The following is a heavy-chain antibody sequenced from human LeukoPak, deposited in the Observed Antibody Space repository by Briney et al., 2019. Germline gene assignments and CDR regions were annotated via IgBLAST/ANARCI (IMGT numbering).Heavy chain of an antibody. CDR3: ARTSNYYDSSGFLYYYGMDV. CDR1: GGSISSGGYY. V-gene: IGHV4-31*03. Sequence: KASETLSLTCTVSGGSISSGGYYWSWIRQHPGKGLEWIGYIYYSGSTYYNPSLKSRVTISVDASKNQFSLKLSSVTAADTAVYYCARTSNYYDSSGFLYYYGMDVWGQGTTVTVSS. J-gene: IGHJ6*02. D-gene: IGHD3-22*01. CDR2: IYYSGST.